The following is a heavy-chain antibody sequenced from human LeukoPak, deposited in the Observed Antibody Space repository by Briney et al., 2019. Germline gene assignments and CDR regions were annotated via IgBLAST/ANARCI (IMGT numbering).Heavy chain of an antibody. CDR1: GGSISSYY. V-gene: IGHV4-4*07. CDR3: AREGAANFYYYYYYMDV. CDR2: IYTGGST. Sequence: PSETLSLTCTVSGGSISSYYWSWIRQPAGKGLEWIGRIYTGGSTNYNPSLKSRVTISVDKSKNQFSLKLSSVTAADTAVYYCAREGAANFYYYYYYMDVWGKGTTVTVSS. D-gene: IGHD1-26*01. J-gene: IGHJ6*03.